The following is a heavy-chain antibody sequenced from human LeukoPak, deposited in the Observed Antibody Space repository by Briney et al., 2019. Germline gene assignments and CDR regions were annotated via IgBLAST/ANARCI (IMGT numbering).Heavy chain of an antibody. D-gene: IGHD5-18*01. J-gene: IGHJ5*02. Sequence: GGSLRLSCAASGFTVSSNYMNWVRQAPGEGLEWVSYISSSGSTIYYADSVKGRFTISRDNAKNSLYLQMNSLRAEDTAVYYCARGYSYGFWFDPWGQGTLVTVSS. CDR1: GFTVSSNY. CDR3: ARGYSYGFWFDP. V-gene: IGHV3-48*03. CDR2: ISSSGSTI.